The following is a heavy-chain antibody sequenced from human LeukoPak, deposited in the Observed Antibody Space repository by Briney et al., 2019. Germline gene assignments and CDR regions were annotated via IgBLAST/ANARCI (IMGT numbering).Heavy chain of an antibody. Sequence: GGTLRLSCATSGFTFSSYSMNWVRQAPGKGLEWVSSISSSSSYIYYADSVKGRFTISRDNAKNSLYLQMNSLRAEDTAVYYCARAPVGANFGWANYYYYYYMDVWGKGTTVTVSS. V-gene: IGHV3-21*01. CDR2: ISSSSSYI. CDR1: GFTFSSYS. D-gene: IGHD3-9*01. CDR3: ARAPVGANFGWANYYYYYYMDV. J-gene: IGHJ6*03.